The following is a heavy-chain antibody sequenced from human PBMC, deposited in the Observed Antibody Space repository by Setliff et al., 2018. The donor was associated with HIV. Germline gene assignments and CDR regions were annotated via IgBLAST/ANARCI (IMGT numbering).Heavy chain of an antibody. J-gene: IGHJ6*03. CDR1: GYSLSTYA. CDR3: VRLTADRTNYYYYMDV. Sequence: ASVKVSCKASGYSLSTYAISWVRQAPGQGLEWMGWIDSNNGNRNFAQKFRGRVTLTTDISTNTAYMEVRSLSFDDTAVYYCVRLTADRTNYYYYMDVWGKGTTVTV. D-gene: IGHD2-8*01. V-gene: IGHV1-18*01. CDR2: IDSNNGNR.